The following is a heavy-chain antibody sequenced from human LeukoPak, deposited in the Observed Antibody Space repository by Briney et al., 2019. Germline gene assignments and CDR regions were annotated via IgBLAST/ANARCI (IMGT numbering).Heavy chain of an antibody. CDR3: ARDFSSSWDPDAFDI. V-gene: IGHV4-4*07. CDR2: IYTSGST. Sequence: SSETLSLTSTVSGGSISSYYWSWIRQPAGKGLEWIGRIYTSGSTNYNPSLKSRVTMSVDTSKNQFSLKLSSVTAADTAVYYCARDFSSSWDPDAFDIWGQGTMVTVSS. CDR1: GGSISSYY. J-gene: IGHJ3*02. D-gene: IGHD6-13*01.